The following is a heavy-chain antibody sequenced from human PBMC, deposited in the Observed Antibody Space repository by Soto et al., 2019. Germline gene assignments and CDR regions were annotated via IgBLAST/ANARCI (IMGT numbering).Heavy chain of an antibody. V-gene: IGHV3-30*18. CDR2: ISYDGSNK. J-gene: IGHJ6*02. D-gene: IGHD3-22*01. Sequence: QVQLVESGGGVVQPGRSLRLSCAASGFTFSSYGMHWVRQAPGKGLEWVAVISYDGSNKYYADSVKGRFTISRDNSKNTLYLQMNSLRAEDTAVYYCAKGTHYYDSTGGGMDVWGQGTTVTVSS. CDR3: AKGTHYYDSTGGGMDV. CDR1: GFTFSSYG.